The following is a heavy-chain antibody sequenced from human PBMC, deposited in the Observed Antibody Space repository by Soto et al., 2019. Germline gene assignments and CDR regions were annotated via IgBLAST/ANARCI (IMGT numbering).Heavy chain of an antibody. CDR1: GGGFNSYS. V-gene: IGHV1-69*06. CDR2: IIPIFGTP. Sequence: QVQLVQSGAEVKKPGSSVKVSCKSSGGGFNSYSISWVRQAPGQGLEWMGVIIPIFGTPTYAQKFQGRVTITADNSTSTAYMEVIRLTSEDTAVYYCARGGPVIIPAATNWFDPWGQGTLVTVSS. J-gene: IGHJ5*02. CDR3: ARGGPVIIPAATNWFDP. D-gene: IGHD6-25*01.